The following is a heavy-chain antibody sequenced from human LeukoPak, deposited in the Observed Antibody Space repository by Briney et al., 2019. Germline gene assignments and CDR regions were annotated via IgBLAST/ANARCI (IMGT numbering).Heavy chain of an antibody. J-gene: IGHJ3*02. D-gene: IGHD3-22*01. V-gene: IGHV3-21*01. CDR2: ISVNSRYI. CDR1: GFTFSSYS. Sequence: GGSLRLSCAASGFTFSSYSMNWVRQAPGKGLEWFSSISVNSRYIYYADSVKGRFTISRDNAKNSLYLQMNSLRAEDTAVYYCARDSPDYYDSSGYYYAAFDIWGQGTMVTVSS. CDR3: ARDSPDYYDSSGYYYAAFDI.